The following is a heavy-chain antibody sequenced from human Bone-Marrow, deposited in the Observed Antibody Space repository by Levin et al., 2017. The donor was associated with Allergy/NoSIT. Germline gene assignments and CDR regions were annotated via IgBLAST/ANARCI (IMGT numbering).Heavy chain of an antibody. D-gene: IGHD6-6*01. CDR2: VSDSGVTT. Sequence: GGSLRLSCAVSGFTFSTYTMAWVRLAPGKGLEWVSGVSDSGVTTYYADSVKGRFTISRDSSKNTLYLQMNNLRAEDTAVYYCAKGSDSSSYDLHDWGQGTLVTVSS. J-gene: IGHJ4*02. V-gene: IGHV3-23*01. CDR3: AKGSDSSSYDLHD. CDR1: GFTFSTYT.